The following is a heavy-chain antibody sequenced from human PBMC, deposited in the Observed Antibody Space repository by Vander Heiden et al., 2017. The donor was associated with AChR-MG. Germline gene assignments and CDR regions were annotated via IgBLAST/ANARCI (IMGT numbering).Heavy chain of an antibody. Sequence: QVQLQESGPGLVKPSETWSLTRAVPGYSINTGFYWGWLRQPPGTGMEWIDSIFPNEKTYYSRSLKSRVTLSRDTSKNHFALKLTSVSASDTAVYFCARASLDSCTGGSCYSDAFDLWGQGTMVTVSS. V-gene: IGHV4-38-2*01. CDR2: IFPNEKT. D-gene: IGHD2-8*02. J-gene: IGHJ3*01. CDR3: ARASLDSCTGGSCYSDAFDL. CDR1: GYSINTGFY.